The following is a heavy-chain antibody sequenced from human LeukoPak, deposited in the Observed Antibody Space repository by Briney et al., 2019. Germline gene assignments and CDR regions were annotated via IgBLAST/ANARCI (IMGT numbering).Heavy chain of an antibody. CDR2: IIPIFGIA. CDR1: GGTFSSYA. CDR3: ARGPIVVVVAAYFDY. J-gene: IGHJ4*02. Sequence: ASVKVSCKASGGTFSSYAISWVRQAPGQGLEWMGWIIPIFGIANYAQKFQGRVTITADKSTSTAYMELSSLRSEDTAVYYCARGPIVVVVAAYFDYWGQGTLVTVSS. D-gene: IGHD2-15*01. V-gene: IGHV1-69*17.